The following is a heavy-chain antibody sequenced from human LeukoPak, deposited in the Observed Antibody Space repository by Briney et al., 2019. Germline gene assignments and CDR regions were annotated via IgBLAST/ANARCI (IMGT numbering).Heavy chain of an antibody. CDR3: ARDGTAMVKGDNWFDP. Sequence: GASVKVSCKASGYTFTSYYMHWVRQAPGQGLEWMGIINPSGGSTSYAQKFQGRVTMTRDTSTSTVYMELSSLRSEDTAVYYCARDGTAMVKGDNWFDPWGQGTLVTVSS. D-gene: IGHD5-18*01. CDR1: GYTFTSYY. V-gene: IGHV1-46*01. J-gene: IGHJ5*02. CDR2: INPSGGST.